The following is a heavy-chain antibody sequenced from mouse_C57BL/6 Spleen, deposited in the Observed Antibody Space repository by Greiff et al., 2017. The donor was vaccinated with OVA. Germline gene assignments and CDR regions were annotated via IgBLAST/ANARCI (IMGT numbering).Heavy chain of an antibody. CDR2: INPSSGYT. D-gene: IGHD1-1*01. Sequence: QVQLQQSGAELARPGASVKMSCKASGYTFPSYTMHWVKQRPGQGLEWIGYINPSSGYTKYNQKFKDKATLTADTSSSTAYMQLSSLTSEDSAVYYCTPDYGSSDGFAYWGKGTLVTVAA. V-gene: IGHV1-4*01. J-gene: IGHJ3*01. CDR3: TPDYGSSDGFAY. CDR1: GYTFPSYT.